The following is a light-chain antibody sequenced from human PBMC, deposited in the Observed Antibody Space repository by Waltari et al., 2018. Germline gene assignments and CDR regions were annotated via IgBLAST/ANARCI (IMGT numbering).Light chain of an antibody. CDR3: QQYNNWPRT. CDR1: QSLSSN. CDR2: GAS. V-gene: IGKV3-15*01. J-gene: IGKJ1*01. Sequence: EIVMTQSPATQSVSPGERATLSCRASQSLSSNLAWYQQKPGQAPRLLIYGASPRATGIPARFSGSGSGTEFTLTISSMQSEDFAVYYCQQYNNWPRTFGQGTKVEIK.